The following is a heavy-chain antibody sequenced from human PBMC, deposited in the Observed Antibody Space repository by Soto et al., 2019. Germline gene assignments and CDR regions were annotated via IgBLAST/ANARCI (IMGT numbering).Heavy chain of an antibody. D-gene: IGHD5-12*01. Sequence: GESLTISCKASGYSFTYYLTGWVRQMPGKGLEWMGIIYPGDSDTTYSPSFQGQVTISADKSISTAYLHWSSLKASDTAMYYCARHRRDGYKRFDFWGEATLVTVSS. CDR3: ARHRRDGYKRFDF. J-gene: IGHJ4*02. CDR2: IYPGDSDT. V-gene: IGHV5-51*01. CDR1: GYSFTYYL.